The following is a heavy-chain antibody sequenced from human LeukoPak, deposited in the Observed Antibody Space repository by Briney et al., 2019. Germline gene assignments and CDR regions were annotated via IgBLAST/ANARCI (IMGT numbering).Heavy chain of an antibody. D-gene: IGHD5-12*01. CDR2: ITSSGDDI. V-gene: IGHV3-11*01. Sequence: KSGGSLRLSCAASGFTFSDYYMSWIRQAPGKGLEWVAYITSSGDDIYYADSVKGRFTISRENAKNALFLRMSSLRVEDTATYYCASDIVATSGDFWGQGTLVSVSS. CDR3: ASDIVATSGDF. CDR1: GFTFSDYY. J-gene: IGHJ4*02.